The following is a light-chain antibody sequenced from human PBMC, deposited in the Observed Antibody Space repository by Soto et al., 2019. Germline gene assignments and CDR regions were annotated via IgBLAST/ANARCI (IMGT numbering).Light chain of an antibody. Sequence: EVVLTQSPVTLSLSPGERATLSCGASQSVTSNYLVWYQQKPGLAPRLLIYDASIRAAGIPDRFSGSGSGTDFTLTISRLEPEDFAVYYCHQYGSSPPWTFGQGTKVEIK. V-gene: IGKV3D-20*01. CDR3: HQYGSSPPWT. J-gene: IGKJ1*01. CDR1: QSVTSNY. CDR2: DAS.